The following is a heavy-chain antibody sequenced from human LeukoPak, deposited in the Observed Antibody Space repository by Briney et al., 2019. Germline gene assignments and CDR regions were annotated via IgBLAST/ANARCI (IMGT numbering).Heavy chain of an antibody. Sequence: PSETLSLTCAVYGGSFSGYYWSWIREPPGKGLGWIGEINHSGSTNYNPSLKSRVTISVDTSKNQFSLKLSSVTAADTAVYYCARRDYYDSSGLGYWGQGTLVTVSS. J-gene: IGHJ4*02. D-gene: IGHD3-22*01. CDR2: INHSGST. V-gene: IGHV4-34*01. CDR3: ARRDYYDSSGLGY. CDR1: GGSFSGYY.